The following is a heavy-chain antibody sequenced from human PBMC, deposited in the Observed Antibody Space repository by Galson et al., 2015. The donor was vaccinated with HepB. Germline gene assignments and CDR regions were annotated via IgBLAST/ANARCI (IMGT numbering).Heavy chain of an antibody. V-gene: IGHV3-33*01. D-gene: IGHD5-18*01. J-gene: IGHJ6*03. CDR1: GFTFENYG. CDR3: ARGAGYTHGYGFVDYYYYMDV. CDR2: IWYDGSNK. Sequence: SLRLSCAASGFTFENYGFHWARQAPGKGLEWVALIWYDGSNKQYADSVQGRITISRDNSKNTVYLQMNSLRAEDTAVYFCARGAGYTHGYGFVDYYYYMDVWGKGTTVTVSS.